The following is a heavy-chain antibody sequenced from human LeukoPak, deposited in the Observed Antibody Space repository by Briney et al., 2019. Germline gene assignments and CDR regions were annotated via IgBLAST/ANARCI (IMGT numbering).Heavy chain of an antibody. CDR1: GFTFDDYG. CDR3: ARGDNYYGSGSYAFDI. J-gene: IGHJ3*02. D-gene: IGHD3-10*01. Sequence: GGSLRLSCAASGFTFDDYGMSWVRQAPGKGLEWVSVTHSGGSTYYADSVKGRFTISRDNSENTLYLQMNSLRAEDTAVYFCARGDNYYGSGSYAFDIWGQGTMVTVSS. CDR2: THSGGST. V-gene: IGHV3-53*01.